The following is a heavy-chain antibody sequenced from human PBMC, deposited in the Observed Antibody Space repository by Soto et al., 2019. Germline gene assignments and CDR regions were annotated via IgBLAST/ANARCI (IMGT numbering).Heavy chain of an antibody. CDR1: GYTFTSYA. J-gene: IGHJ5*02. CDR3: ARVRAGTTWFDP. CDR2: INAGNGNT. V-gene: IGHV1-3*05. Sequence: QVQLVQSGAEEKKPGASVKVSCKASGYTFTSYAMHWVRQAPGQRLEWMGWINAGNGNTKYSQKFQGRVTITRDTSASTAYMELSSLRSEDTAVYYCARVRAGTTWFDPWGQGTLDTVSS. D-gene: IGHD1-7*01.